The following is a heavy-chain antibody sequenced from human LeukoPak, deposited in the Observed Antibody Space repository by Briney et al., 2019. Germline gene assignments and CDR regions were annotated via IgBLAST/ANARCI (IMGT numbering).Heavy chain of an antibody. V-gene: IGHV3-23*01. CDR2: ISGSGGST. D-gene: IGHD3-3*01. CDR3: AKSGTSYDFWNAYYTPNYYYYYMDV. J-gene: IGHJ6*03. Sequence: PGGSLRLSCAAYGFTFSSYAMSWVRQAPGKGLEWVSAISGSGGSTYYADSVKGRFTISRDNSKNTLYLQMNSLSAEETAVYCCAKSGTSYDFWNAYYTPNYYYYYMDVWGKGTTVTVSS. CDR1: GFTFSSYA.